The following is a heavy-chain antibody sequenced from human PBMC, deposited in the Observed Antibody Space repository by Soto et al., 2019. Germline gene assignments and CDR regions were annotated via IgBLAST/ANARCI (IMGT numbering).Heavy chain of an antibody. Sequence: EAQLVESGGGLVKPGGSLRLSCAASGFFFTGAWMNWVRQAPGKGLEWVGRIKDKPEAGAEDYAEPVKGRFTISRDDSKKKLFLQMDSPKKGDPAVFFFSTMAGAPPPPWGQGTLVTVSS. CDR3: STMAGAPPPP. J-gene: IGHJ5*02. CDR2: IKDKPEAGAE. V-gene: IGHV3-15*07. CDR1: GFFFTGAW.